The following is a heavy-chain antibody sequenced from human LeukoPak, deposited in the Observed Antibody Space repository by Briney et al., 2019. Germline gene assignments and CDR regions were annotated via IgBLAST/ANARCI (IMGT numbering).Heavy chain of an antibody. Sequence: SETLSLTCTVSDDSINTYYWSWIRQPPGKALECIGYIYRSGDTNSNPSLKSRVTMLLDTSNRQFSLQLRSVTAADTAVYFFATTARVFDHWGPGLLVTVSS. D-gene: IGHD1-1*01. CDR1: DDSINTYY. J-gene: IGHJ4*02. V-gene: IGHV4-4*08. CDR2: IYRSGDT. CDR3: ATTARVFDH.